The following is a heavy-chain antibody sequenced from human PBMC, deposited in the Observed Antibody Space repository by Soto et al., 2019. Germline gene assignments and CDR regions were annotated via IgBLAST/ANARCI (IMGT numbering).Heavy chain of an antibody. CDR3: ARRGYEDSAFYSGDAFHV. V-gene: IGHV1-69*01. D-gene: IGHD6-25*01. J-gene: IGHJ3*01. CDR2: LIPNFDTP. Sequence: QVQLVQSGAEVKKPGSSVKVSCKTSGGNFNNYAISWVRQAPGQGLEWMGGLIPNFDTPNYAQKFQDRLTIIADESKSTVSMELRSLRSDDTAVYYCARRGYEDSAFYSGDAFHVWGQGTLVTVST. CDR1: GGNFNNYA.